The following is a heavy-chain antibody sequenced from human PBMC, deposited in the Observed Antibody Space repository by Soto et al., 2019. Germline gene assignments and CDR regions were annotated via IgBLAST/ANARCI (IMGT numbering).Heavy chain of an antibody. D-gene: IGHD3-3*01. CDR2: ISGSGGST. V-gene: IGHV3-23*01. J-gene: IGHJ4*02. CDR1: GFTFSSYA. CDR3: ATTPRITIFGVVIIPESYFDY. Sequence: GGSLRLSCAASGFTFSSYAMSWVRQAPGKGLEWVSAISGSGGSTYYADSVKGRFTISRDNSKNTLYLQMNSLRAEDTAVYYCATTPRITIFGVVIIPESYFDYWGQGTLVTVSS.